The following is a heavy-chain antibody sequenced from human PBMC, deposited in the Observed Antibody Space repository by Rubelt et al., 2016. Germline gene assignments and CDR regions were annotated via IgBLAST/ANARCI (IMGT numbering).Heavy chain of an antibody. CDR3: ARRRGGGAGRRFYYGMDV. CDR2: ISSSSSTI. Sequence: EVQLLESGGGLVQPGGSLRLSCAASGFTFSSYTMSWVRQAPGKGLEWVSYISSSSSTIYYADSVEGRFTISRDNSKNTLYLQMNSLRAEDTAVYYCARRRGGGAGRRFYYGMDVWGQGTTVTVSS. J-gene: IGHJ6*02. CDR1: GFTFSSYT. D-gene: IGHD3-16*01. V-gene: IGHV3-48*01.